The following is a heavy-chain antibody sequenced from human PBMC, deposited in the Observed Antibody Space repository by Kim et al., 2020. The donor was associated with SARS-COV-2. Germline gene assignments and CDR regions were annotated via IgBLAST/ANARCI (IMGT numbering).Heavy chain of an antibody. J-gene: IGHJ6*02. V-gene: IGHV4-59*13. CDR3: ARYYDSSGYYLDYYYYGMDV. CDR2: IYYSGST. Sequence: SETLSLTCTVSGGSISSYYWSWIRQPPGKGLEWIGYIYYSGSTNYNPSLKSRVTISVDTSKNQFSLKLSSVTAADTAVYYCARYYDSSGYYLDYYYYGMDVWGQGTTVTVS. CDR1: GGSISSYY. D-gene: IGHD3-22*01.